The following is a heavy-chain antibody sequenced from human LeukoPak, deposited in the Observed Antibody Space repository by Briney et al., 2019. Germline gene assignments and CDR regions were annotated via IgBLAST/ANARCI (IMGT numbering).Heavy chain of an antibody. Sequence: SETLSLTCTFSGYSISSGSYWGWIQQPPGQGLEWIGSIDHGGSTYYNPSLKNRVTISVDTSKNQVSLKLSSVTAADTAVYYCAREVLGYCSGGTCYGSGYWGQGTLVTVSS. J-gene: IGHJ4*02. CDR1: GYSISSGSY. V-gene: IGHV4-38-2*02. D-gene: IGHD2-15*01. CDR2: IDHGGST. CDR3: AREVLGYCSGGTCYGSGY.